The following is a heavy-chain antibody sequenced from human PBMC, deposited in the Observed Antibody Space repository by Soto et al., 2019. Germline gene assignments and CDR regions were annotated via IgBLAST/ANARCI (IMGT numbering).Heavy chain of an antibody. CDR2: IYYLGST. CDR1: GGYMSESF. V-gene: IGHV4-59*01. D-gene: IGHD3-10*01. CDR3: ARDGYDGSGSPYPAY. Sequence: SETLSLTCSVSGGYMSESFWSWIRQSPGKGLEWLGYIYYLGSTDYNPSLKSRVTISVDTSKRQFSLRLTSVTAADTAVYYCARDGYDGSGSPYPAYWGPGTQVTVSS. J-gene: IGHJ4*02.